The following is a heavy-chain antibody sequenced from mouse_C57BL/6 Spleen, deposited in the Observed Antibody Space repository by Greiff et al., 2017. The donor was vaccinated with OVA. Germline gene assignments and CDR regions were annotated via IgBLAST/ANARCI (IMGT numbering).Heavy chain of an antibody. Sequence: QVQLQQLGTALVKPGASVKLSCKASGYTFTSYWMHWVKQLPGQGLEWIGTINPSNGGTNYNEKFRSKATLTVAKSSISAYMHLRSLTSEDFAVYYCARYEPYAMDYWGQGTSVTVSS. J-gene: IGHJ4*01. CDR1: GYTFTSYW. CDR2: INPSNGGT. D-gene: IGHD2-3*01. V-gene: IGHV1-53*01. CDR3: ARYEPYAMDY.